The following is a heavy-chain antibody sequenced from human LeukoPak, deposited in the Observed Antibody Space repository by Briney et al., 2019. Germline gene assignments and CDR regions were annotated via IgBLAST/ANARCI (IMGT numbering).Heavy chain of an antibody. V-gene: IGHV1-18*01. J-gene: IGHJ5*02. CDR3: ARTKMIVVVITGYEMYNWFDP. D-gene: IGHD3-22*01. Sequence: VASVKVSCKASGYTFTSYGISWVRQAPGQGLEWMGWISAYNGNTNYAQKLQGRVTMTTDTSTSTAYMELRSLRSDDTAVYYCARTKMIVVVITGYEMYNWFDPWGQGTLVTVSS. CDR1: GYTFTSYG. CDR2: ISAYNGNT.